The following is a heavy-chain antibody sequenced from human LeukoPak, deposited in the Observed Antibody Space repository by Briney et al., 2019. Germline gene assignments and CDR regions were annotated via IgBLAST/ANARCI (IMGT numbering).Heavy chain of an antibody. Sequence: ASVKVSCKASGYTFTIYGISWVRQAPGQGLEWMAWISAYSGNTEYAQKMQGRVTMTTDTSTSTAYMELRNLISDDSAVYFCARDAVSTVTAGGIDYWGQGTLVTVSS. D-gene: IGHD2-21*02. V-gene: IGHV1-18*01. CDR3: ARDAVSTVTAGGIDY. CDR2: ISAYSGNT. J-gene: IGHJ4*02. CDR1: GYTFTIYG.